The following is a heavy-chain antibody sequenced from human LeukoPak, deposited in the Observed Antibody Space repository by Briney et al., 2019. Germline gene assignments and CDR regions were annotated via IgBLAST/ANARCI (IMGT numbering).Heavy chain of an antibody. V-gene: IGHV3-74*01. J-gene: IGHJ5*02. Sequence: GGSLRLSCAASGFTFSSYWMHWVRQAPGKGLVWVSRISSDGSSTTYADSVKGRFTISRDNAKNTLYLQMNSLRAEDTAVYYCTRSTSCSGGSCYSSPWFDPWGQGTLVTVSS. CDR1: GFTFSSYW. CDR2: ISSDGSST. CDR3: TRSTSCSGGSCYSSPWFDP. D-gene: IGHD2-15*01.